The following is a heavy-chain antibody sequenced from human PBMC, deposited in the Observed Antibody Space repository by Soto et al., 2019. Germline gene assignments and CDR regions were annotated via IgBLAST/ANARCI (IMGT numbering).Heavy chain of an antibody. J-gene: IGHJ4*02. Sequence: QLQLQESGPGLVKPSETLSLTCTVSGGSISSSSYYWGWIRQPPGKGLEWIGSIYYSGSTYYNPSLKSRVTISVDTSKNQFSLKLSSVTAADTAVYYCARHGGAVAVEGQDYWGQGTLVTVSS. CDR3: ARHGGAVAVEGQDY. V-gene: IGHV4-39*01. D-gene: IGHD6-19*01. CDR1: GGSISSSSYY. CDR2: IYYSGST.